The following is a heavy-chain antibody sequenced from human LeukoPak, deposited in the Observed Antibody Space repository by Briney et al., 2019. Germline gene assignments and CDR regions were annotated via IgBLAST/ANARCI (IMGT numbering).Heavy chain of an antibody. D-gene: IGHD6-6*01. J-gene: IGHJ4*02. CDR3: ARDHRSIAGDY. V-gene: IGHV3-7*01. CDR2: IKQDGSEK. CDR1: GFTISSYW. Sequence: PGGSLRLSCAASGFTISSYWMSWVRQAPGKGLEWVANIKQDGSEKYYVDSVKGRFTISRDNAKNSLYLQMNSLRAEDTAVYYCARDHRSIAGDYWGQGTLVTVSS.